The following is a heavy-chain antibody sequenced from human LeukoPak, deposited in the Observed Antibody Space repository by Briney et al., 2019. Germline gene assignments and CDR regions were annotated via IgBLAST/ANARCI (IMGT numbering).Heavy chain of an antibody. V-gene: IGHV1-2*06. J-gene: IGHJ4*02. CDR2: INPNSGGT. D-gene: IGHD6-13*01. CDR1: GYTFTGYY. Sequence: ASVKFSCKASGYTFTGYYMHWVRQAPGQGLEWMGRINPNSGGTNYAQKFQGRVTMTRDTSISTAYMELSRLRSDDTAVYYCARAGSSSWYSFDYWGQGTLVTVSS. CDR3: ARAGSSSWYSFDY.